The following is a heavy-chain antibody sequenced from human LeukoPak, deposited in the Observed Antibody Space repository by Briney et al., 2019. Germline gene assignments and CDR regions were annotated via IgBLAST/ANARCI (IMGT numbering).Heavy chain of an antibody. CDR2: ISGSGDST. D-gene: IGHD6-13*01. CDR1: GLTFSSFA. V-gene: IGHV3-23*01. J-gene: IGHJ4*02. Sequence: PGGSLRLSCAVSGLTFSSFAVSWVRQAPGKGLEWVSAISGSGDSTYYADSVKGRFTISRDNSKSTLSLQMNSLRAEDTAVYYCAKDRDYRSSWYTADYWGQGTLVTVSS. CDR3: AKDRDYRSSWYTADY.